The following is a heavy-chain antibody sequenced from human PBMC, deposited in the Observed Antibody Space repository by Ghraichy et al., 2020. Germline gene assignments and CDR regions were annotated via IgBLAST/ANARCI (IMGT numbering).Heavy chain of an antibody. Sequence: SETLSLTCAVYGGSFSGYYWSWIRQPPGKGLEWIGEINHSGSTNYNPSLKSRVTISVDTSKNQFSLKLSSVTAADTAVYYCARPYYDFWSGYSYAFDIWGLGTMVTVTS. V-gene: IGHV4-34*01. CDR2: INHSGST. CDR1: GGSFSGYY. CDR3: ARPYYDFWSGYSYAFDI. J-gene: IGHJ3*02. D-gene: IGHD3-3*01.